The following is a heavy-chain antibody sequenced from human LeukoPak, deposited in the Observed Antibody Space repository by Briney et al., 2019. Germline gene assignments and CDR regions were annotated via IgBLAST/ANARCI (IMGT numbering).Heavy chain of an antibody. J-gene: IGHJ4*02. V-gene: IGHV1-8*01. CDR1: GYTFTSYD. CDR3: ARVGYSGYDSVN. D-gene: IGHD5-12*01. Sequence: ASVKVSCKASGYTFTSYDINWVRQATGQGLEWMGWMNPNSGNTGCAQKFQGRVTMTRNTSISTAYMELSSLRSEDTAVYYCARVGYSGYDSVNWGQGTLVTVSS. CDR2: MNPNSGNT.